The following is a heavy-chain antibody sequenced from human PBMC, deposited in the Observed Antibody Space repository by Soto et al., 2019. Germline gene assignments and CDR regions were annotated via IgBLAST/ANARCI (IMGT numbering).Heavy chain of an antibody. CDR1: GFTFSSYA. D-gene: IGHD2-2*01. J-gene: IGHJ4*02. Sequence: EVQLLESGGGLVQPGGSLRLSCAASGFTFSSYAMSWVRQAPGKGLEWVSAISGSGGSTYYADSVKGRFTISRDNSKNTLYLQMNSLRAEDTAVYYCAKLLLAIQVVPAAKPTDYWGQGTLVTVSS. V-gene: IGHV3-23*01. CDR3: AKLLLAIQVVPAAKPTDY. CDR2: ISGSGGST.